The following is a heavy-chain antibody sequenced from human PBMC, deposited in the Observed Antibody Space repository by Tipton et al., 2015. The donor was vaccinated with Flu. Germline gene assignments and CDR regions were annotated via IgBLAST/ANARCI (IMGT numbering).Heavy chain of an antibody. J-gene: IGHJ4*02. D-gene: IGHD2-15*01. CDR3: ARVGGYCSGGSCYFDY. CDR1: GGSISSSSYY. Sequence: LSLTCTVSGGSISSSSYYWGWIRQPPGKGLEWIGSIYYSGSTYYNPSLKSRVTISVDTSKNQFSLKLSSVTAADTAVYYCARVGGYCSGGSCYFDYWGQGTLVTVSS. CDR2: IYYSGST. V-gene: IGHV4-39*07.